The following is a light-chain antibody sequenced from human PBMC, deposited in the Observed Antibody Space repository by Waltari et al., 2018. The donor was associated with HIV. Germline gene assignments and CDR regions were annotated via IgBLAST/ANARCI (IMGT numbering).Light chain of an antibody. CDR2: YAS. CDR3: QQSNGFPIT. V-gene: IGKV6D-21*02. J-gene: IGKJ5*01. CDR1: QSIGSS. Sequence: EIVLTQSPDFQSVNPTEKVTITCRASQSIGSSLHWYQQKPDQSPKLLIKYASQSISGVPSRFSGSGSGTDFTLTINTLEPEDAAAYYCQQSNGFPITFGQGTRLEIK.